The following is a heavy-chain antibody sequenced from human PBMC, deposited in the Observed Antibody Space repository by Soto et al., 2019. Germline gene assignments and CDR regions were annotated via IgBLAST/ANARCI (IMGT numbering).Heavy chain of an antibody. CDR1: GFAFSNYW. CDR3: ARYDSSGYYWPYYYYGMDV. J-gene: IGHJ6*02. V-gene: IGHV3-7*04. CDR2: IRQDGSEI. Sequence: PGGSLRLSCETSGFAFSNYWMSWVRQLPGKGLEWVANIRQDGSEINYVDSVRGRFTISRDNAKSSLNLQMNSLRAEDTAVYYCARYDSSGYYWPYYYYGMDVWGQGTTVTVSS. D-gene: IGHD3-22*01.